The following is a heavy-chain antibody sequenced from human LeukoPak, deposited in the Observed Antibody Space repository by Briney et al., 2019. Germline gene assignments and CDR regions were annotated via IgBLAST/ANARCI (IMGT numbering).Heavy chain of an antibody. V-gene: IGHV1-69*13. CDR3: AREKGCRYYYGSGSYFPCSMDV. J-gene: IGHJ6*04. CDR2: IIPIFGTA. CDR1: GGTFSSYA. D-gene: IGHD3-10*01. Sequence: ASVKVSCKASGGTFSSYAISWVRQAPGQGLEWMGGIIPIFGTANYAQKFQGRVTITADESTSTAYMELSSLRSEDTAVYYCAREKGCRYYYGSGSYFPCSMDVWGKGTTVTVSS.